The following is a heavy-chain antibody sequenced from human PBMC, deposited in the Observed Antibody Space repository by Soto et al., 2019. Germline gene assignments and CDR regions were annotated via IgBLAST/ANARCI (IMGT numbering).Heavy chain of an antibody. J-gene: IGHJ6*02. CDR2: ISSSGSTI. Sequence: PGGSLRLSCAASGFTFSSYEMNWVRQAPGKGLEWVSYISSSGSTIYYADSVKGRFTISRDNAKNSLYLQMNSLRAEDTAVYYCARIIPGDPDYYGMDVWGQGTTVTVSS. CDR3: ARIIPGDPDYYGMDV. V-gene: IGHV3-48*03. D-gene: IGHD1-20*01. CDR1: GFTFSSYE.